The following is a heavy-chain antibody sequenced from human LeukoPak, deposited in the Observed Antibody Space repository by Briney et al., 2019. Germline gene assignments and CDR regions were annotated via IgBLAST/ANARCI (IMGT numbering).Heavy chain of an antibody. D-gene: IGHD1-14*01. CDR3: ARESLTLSLNGMDV. Sequence: GGSLRLSCAASGFTFSSYAMHWVRQAPGKGLEYVSAISSNGGSTYYANSVKGRFTISRDNSKNTLYLQMGSLRAEDVAVYYCARESLTLSLNGMDVWGQGTTVTVSS. J-gene: IGHJ6*02. CDR1: GFTFSSYA. V-gene: IGHV3-64*01. CDR2: ISSNGGST.